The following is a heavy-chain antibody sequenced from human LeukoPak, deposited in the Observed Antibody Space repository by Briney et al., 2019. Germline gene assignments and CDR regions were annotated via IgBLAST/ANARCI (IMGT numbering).Heavy chain of an antibody. V-gene: IGHV3-48*01. CDR3: AKEENYVWFDP. CDR2: ISSSSSTI. J-gene: IGHJ5*02. Sequence: GGSLRLSCAASGFTFSSYSMNWVRQAPGKGLEWVSYISSSSSTIYYADSVKGRFTISRDNAKNSLYLQMNSLRAEDTAVYYCAKEENYVWFDPWGQGTLVTVSS. D-gene: IGHD1-7*01. CDR1: GFTFSSYS.